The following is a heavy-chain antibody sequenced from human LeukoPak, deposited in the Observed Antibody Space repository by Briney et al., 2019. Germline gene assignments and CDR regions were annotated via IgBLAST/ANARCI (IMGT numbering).Heavy chain of an antibody. V-gene: IGHV4-59*01. CDR2: IYYSGST. Sequence: SETLSLTCTVSGGSISSYYWSWIRQPPGKGLEWIGYIYYSGSTNYNPSLRSRVTISVDTSKNQFSLKLSSVTAADTAVYYCAISRQGNSYGYFDYWGRGPLVTVSS. CDR1: GGSISSYY. J-gene: IGHJ4*02. D-gene: IGHD5-18*01. CDR3: AISRQGNSYGYFDY.